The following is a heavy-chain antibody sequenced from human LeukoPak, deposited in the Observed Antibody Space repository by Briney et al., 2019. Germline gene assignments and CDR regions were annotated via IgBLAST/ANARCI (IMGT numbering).Heavy chain of an antibody. V-gene: IGHV3-33*01. CDR2: IWYDGSNK. D-gene: IGHD6-19*01. J-gene: IGHJ4*02. CDR3: AGAGSETQWRAFDF. CDR1: GFTFSSYG. Sequence: SGGSLRLSCAASGFTFSSYGMHWVRQAPGKGLEWVAVIWYDGSNKYYADSVKGRFTISRDNSKNTLYLQMNSLRAEDTAVYYCAGAGSETQWRAFDFWGQGALVTVFS.